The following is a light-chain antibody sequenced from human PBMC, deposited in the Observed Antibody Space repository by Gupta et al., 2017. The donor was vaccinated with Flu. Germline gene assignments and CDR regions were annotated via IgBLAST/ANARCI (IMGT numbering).Light chain of an antibody. CDR1: QSVSSSY. Sequence: EIVLTQSPGTLSLSPGERATLSCGASQSVSSSYLAWYQQKPGQAPRLLIYGTSIRATGIPDRFSGSGSGTDFTLTINRLEPEDSAVYYCHQYAGSPRTFGQGTKVELK. V-gene: IGKV3-20*01. CDR3: HQYAGSPRT. J-gene: IGKJ1*01. CDR2: GTS.